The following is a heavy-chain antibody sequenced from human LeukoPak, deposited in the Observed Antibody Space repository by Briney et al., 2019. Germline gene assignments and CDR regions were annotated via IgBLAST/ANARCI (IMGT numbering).Heavy chain of an antibody. V-gene: IGHV4-30-4*01. J-gene: IGHJ4*02. CDR3: ARGVRNSSSWYVGRGHFDY. CDR2: IYYSGST. CDR1: GGSISSGDYS. Sequence: SETLSLTCTVSGGSISSGDYSWSWIRQPPGKGLEWIGYIYYSGSTYYNPSLKSRVTISVDTSKNQFSLKLSSVTAADTAVYYCARGVRNSSSWYVGRGHFDYWGQGTLVTVSS. D-gene: IGHD6-13*01.